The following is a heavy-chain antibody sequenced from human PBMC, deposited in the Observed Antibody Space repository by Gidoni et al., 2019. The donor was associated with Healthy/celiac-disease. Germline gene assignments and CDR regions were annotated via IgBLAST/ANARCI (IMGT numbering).Heavy chain of an antibody. V-gene: IGHV3-30*18. J-gene: IGHJ4*02. CDR3: AKSLPYDY. CDR2: ISEDGSNK. CDR1: GFTFSSYG. Sequence: QLQLVESGGGVVQPGRSLSLSCPASGFTFSSYGMHGVRQAPGKGLEWVAVISEDGSNKYDADSVKGRFTISRDNSKNTLYLQMNSLRAEDTAVYYCAKSLPYDYWGQGTLVTVSS.